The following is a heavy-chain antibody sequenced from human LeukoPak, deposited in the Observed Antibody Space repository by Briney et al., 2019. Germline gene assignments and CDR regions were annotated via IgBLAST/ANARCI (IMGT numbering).Heavy chain of an antibody. CDR2: IGTAGDT. Sequence: GGSLRLSCAASGFSFSIYDMHWVRQATGKGLEWVSGIGTAGDTYYSDSVKGRLTISRENALNSLYLQMNSLRAGDTAVYYCATDGTPERITIFSHYFDSWGQGTLVTVSS. CDR3: ATDGTPERITIFSHYFDS. J-gene: IGHJ4*02. V-gene: IGHV3-13*01. CDR1: GFSFSIYD. D-gene: IGHD3-9*01.